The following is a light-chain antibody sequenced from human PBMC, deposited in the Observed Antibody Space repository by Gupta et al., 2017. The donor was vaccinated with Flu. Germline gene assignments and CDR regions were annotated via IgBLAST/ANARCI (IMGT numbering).Light chain of an antibody. J-gene: IGKJ1*01. CDR3: QQYITYPWT. V-gene: IGKV1-5*03. CDR2: TAS. CDR1: QSITSW. Sequence: DIQMTQSPSTLSASVGDRVTITCRASQSITSWLAWYQQKPGKAPKLLIYTASSLKFGVPSRFGGSGSGTEFTLTISSLQPDDLATYYCQQYITYPWTFSQGTKVEIK.